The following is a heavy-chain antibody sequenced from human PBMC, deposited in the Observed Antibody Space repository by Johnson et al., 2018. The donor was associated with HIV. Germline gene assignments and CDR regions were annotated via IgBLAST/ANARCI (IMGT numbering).Heavy chain of an antibody. CDR1: GFSISDYY. J-gene: IGHJ3*02. D-gene: IGHD1-26*01. CDR2: IGRSGTTI. V-gene: IGHV3-11*04. CDR3: AKRHGPIVGATHDAFDI. Sequence: QVQLVESGGGVVQPGRSLRLSCAASGFSISDYYMSWIRQAPGKGLEWISYIGRSGTTIYYADSVKGRFIISRDNSKNTLFLQMNSLRAEDPAVYYCAKRHGPIVGATHDAFDIWGQGTMVTVSS.